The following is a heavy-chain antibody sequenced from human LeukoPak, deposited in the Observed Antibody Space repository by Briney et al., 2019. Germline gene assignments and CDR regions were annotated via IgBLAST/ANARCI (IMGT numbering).Heavy chain of an antibody. CDR3: ARRTGNDAAFDI. J-gene: IGHJ3*02. V-gene: IGHV4-39*07. D-gene: IGHD1-1*01. Sequence: SETLSLTCTVSGGSISSSSYYWGWIRQPPGKGLEWIGSIYYSGSTYYNPSLKSRVTISVDTSKNQFSLKLSSVTAADTAVYYCARRTGNDAAFDIWGQGTMVTVSS. CDR2: IYYSGST. CDR1: GGSISSSSYY.